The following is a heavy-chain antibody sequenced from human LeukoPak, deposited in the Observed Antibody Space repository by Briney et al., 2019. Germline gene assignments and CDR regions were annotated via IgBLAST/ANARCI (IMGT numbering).Heavy chain of an antibody. V-gene: IGHV1-24*01. Sequence: EDGETIYAQKFQGRVTMTEDTSTDTAYMELSSLRSEDTAVYYCATGYLGFLEWLPSHAFDIWGQGTMVTVSS. CDR3: ATGYLGFLEWLPSHAFDI. CDR2: EDGET. J-gene: IGHJ3*02. D-gene: IGHD3-3*02.